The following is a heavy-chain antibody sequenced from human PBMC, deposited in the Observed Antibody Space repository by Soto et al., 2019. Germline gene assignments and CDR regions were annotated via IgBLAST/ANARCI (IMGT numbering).Heavy chain of an antibody. CDR3: AREKFGGSGIYYQYYYYGMVV. J-gene: IGHJ6*02. CDR2: INPNSGGT. CDR1: GYTFTGYY. D-gene: IGHD3-10*01. V-gene: IGHV1-2*04. Sequence: ASVKVSCKASGYTFTGYYMHWVRQAPGQGLEWMGWINPNSGGTNYAQKFQGWVTMTRDTSISTAYMELSRLRSDDTAVYYCAREKFGGSGIYYQYYYYGMVVWCQGTTVTVSS.